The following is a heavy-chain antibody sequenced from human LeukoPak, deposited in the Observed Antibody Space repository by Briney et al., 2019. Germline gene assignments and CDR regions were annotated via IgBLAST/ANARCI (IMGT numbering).Heavy chain of an antibody. Sequence: GGSLRLSCAASGFTFSSYEMNWVRQAPGKGLEWVSYISSSDSAIYYADSVKGRFTISRDKFKNTLYLQVNSLRDEDTAIYYCAKDLDYGDYGDWYFDLWGRGTLVTVSS. D-gene: IGHD4-17*01. J-gene: IGHJ2*01. CDR3: AKDLDYGDYGDWYFDL. V-gene: IGHV3-48*03. CDR1: GFTFSSYE. CDR2: ISSSDSAI.